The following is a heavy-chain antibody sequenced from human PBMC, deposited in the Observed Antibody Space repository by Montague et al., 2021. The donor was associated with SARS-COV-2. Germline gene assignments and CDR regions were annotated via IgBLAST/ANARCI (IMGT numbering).Heavy chain of an antibody. D-gene: IGHD6-13*01. J-gene: IGHJ4*02. CDR2: IYYSGST. CDR3: ASSSYSSRWYYFDY. CDR1: GVSLSSSSFY. Sequence: SETLSLTCTVSGVSLSSSSFYWGWIRQPPGKGLEWIGSIYYSGSTYYNPSLKSRVSISVDTSKKQLSLRLSSVTAADTAVYDCASSSYSSRWYYFDYWGQGTLVAVSS. V-gene: IGHV4-39*01.